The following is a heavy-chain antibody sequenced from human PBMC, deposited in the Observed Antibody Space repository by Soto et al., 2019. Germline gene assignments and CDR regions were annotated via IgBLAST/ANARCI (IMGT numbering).Heavy chain of an antibody. CDR2: MSYDGSDT. Sequence: HPGGPLRLPCVGSGFIFSNNGMHGVRQTPGKGLEWVAFMSYDGSDTFYADSVKGRFTISRDNSKNTLFLHMSNLRAEDTAMYYCTIVRVADSALDHWGQGTLVTVSS. CDR3: TIVRVADSALDH. J-gene: IGHJ4*02. V-gene: IGHV3-30*02. D-gene: IGHD3-10*02. CDR1: GFIFSNNG.